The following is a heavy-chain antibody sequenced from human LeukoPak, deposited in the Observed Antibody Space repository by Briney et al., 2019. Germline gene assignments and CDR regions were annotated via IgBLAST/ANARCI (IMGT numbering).Heavy chain of an antibody. Sequence: SETLSLTCTVSGYSISSGYYWGWIRQPPGKGLEWIGSIYHSGSTYYNPSLKSRVTISVDTSKNQFSLKLTSVTAADTALYYCARDRADLDYWGQGTLVTVSS. CDR1: GYSISSGYY. V-gene: IGHV4-38-2*02. CDR3: ARDRADLDY. CDR2: IYHSGST. J-gene: IGHJ4*02.